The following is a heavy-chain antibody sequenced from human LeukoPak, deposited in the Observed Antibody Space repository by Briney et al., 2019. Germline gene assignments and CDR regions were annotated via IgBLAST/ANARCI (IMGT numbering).Heavy chain of an antibody. CDR3: VKDWGSSL. V-gene: IGHV3-64D*06. D-gene: IGHD3-16*01. CDR2: ISSNGDNT. J-gene: IGHJ1*01. CDR1: GIIFSTYA. Sequence: GGSLRLSCSASGIIFSTYAMHWVRQAPGKGLEYVSAISSNGDNTYYTDSVKGRFTISRDNSKNTLYLQMNSLRAEDTAAYYCVKDWGSSLWGQGTLVTVSS.